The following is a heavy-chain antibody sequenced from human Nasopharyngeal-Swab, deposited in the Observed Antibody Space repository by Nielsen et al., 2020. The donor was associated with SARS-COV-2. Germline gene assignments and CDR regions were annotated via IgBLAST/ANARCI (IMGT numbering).Heavy chain of an antibody. CDR3: ARHYDFWSGYYNSHFYGMDV. CDR1: GFTFSSYW. Sequence: GESLKISCAASGFTFSSYWMTWVRQAPGKGLEWVANIKHDGSAKYYADSVKGRLTISRDNAKSSLHLQMNSLRAEDTAVYYCARHYDFWSGYYNSHFYGMDVWGQGTTVTVSS. D-gene: IGHD3-3*01. J-gene: IGHJ6*02. V-gene: IGHV3-7*01. CDR2: IKHDGSAK.